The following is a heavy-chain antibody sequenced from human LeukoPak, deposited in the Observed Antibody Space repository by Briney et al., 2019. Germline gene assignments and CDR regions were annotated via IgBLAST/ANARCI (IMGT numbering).Heavy chain of an antibody. CDR2: IYYSGST. CDR3: ARVSQQDTAMDSYYFDY. Sequence: PSETLSLTCSVSGGSISSSSNYWGWIRQPPGKGLEWIGSIYYSGSTYYNPSLKSRVTISVDTSKNQFSLKLSSVTAADTAVYYCARVSQQDTAMDSYYFDYWGQGTLVTVSS. J-gene: IGHJ4*02. CDR1: GGSISSSSNY. D-gene: IGHD5-18*01. V-gene: IGHV4-39*07.